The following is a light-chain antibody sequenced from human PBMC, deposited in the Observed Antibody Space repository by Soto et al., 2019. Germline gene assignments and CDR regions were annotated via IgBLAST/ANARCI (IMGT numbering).Light chain of an antibody. CDR3: AAWDDSLRGVL. CDR2: RDN. V-gene: IGLV1-47*01. CDR1: TSNIEKFY. J-gene: IGLJ2*01. Sequence: QSVLTQPPSASATPGQRVTISCSGSTSNIEKFYVYWYQQLPGTAPKLLVYRDNQRPSGVPDRFSGSKSGTSASLAISGLRSDDEADYYGAAWDDSLRGVLFGGGTKLTVL.